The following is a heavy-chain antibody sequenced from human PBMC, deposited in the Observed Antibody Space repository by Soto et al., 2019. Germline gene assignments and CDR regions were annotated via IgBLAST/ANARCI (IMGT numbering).Heavy chain of an antibody. D-gene: IGHD4-17*01. V-gene: IGHV3-33*01. J-gene: IGHJ4*02. CDR3: ASAGWTTVTGIWHFES. Sequence: QVQLEESGGGVVQPGRSLRLSCEASGFTFNTYSMHWVRQPPGKGLEWLAAIWYDGTQKYYADSVKGRFIISRDNSKKTLDLEMNSLRAEETAVYYCASAGWTTVTGIWHFESWCQVPLVTVAS. CDR2: IWYDGTQK. CDR1: GFTFNTYS.